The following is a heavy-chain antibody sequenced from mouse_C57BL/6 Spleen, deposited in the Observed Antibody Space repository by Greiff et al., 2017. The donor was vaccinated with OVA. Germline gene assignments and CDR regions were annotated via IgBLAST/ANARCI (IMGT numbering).Heavy chain of an antibody. Sequence: EVQLQQSGPELVKPGASVKISCKASGYTFTDYYMNWVKQSHGKSLEWIGDINPNNGGTSYNQKFKGKATLTVDKSSSTAYMELRSLTSEDAAVYYCARSRWAPAWFADWGQGTLVTVSA. CDR2: INPNNGGT. V-gene: IGHV1-26*01. J-gene: IGHJ3*01. D-gene: IGHD2-3*01. CDR3: ARSRWAPAWFAD. CDR1: GYTFTDYY.